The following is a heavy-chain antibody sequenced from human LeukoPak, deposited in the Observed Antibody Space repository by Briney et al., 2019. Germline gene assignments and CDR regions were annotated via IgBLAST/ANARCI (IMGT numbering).Heavy chain of an antibody. CDR2: ISGSGGST. V-gene: IGHV3-23*01. J-gene: IGHJ4*02. Sequence: GGSLRLSCAASGFTFSSYAMSWVRQAPGKGLEWVSAISGSGGSTYYADSVKDRFTISRDNSKNTLYLQMNSLRAEDTAVYYCAKDPNYYDSSGYYEIDYWGQGTLVTVSS. D-gene: IGHD3-22*01. CDR1: GFTFSSYA. CDR3: AKDPNYYDSSGYYEIDY.